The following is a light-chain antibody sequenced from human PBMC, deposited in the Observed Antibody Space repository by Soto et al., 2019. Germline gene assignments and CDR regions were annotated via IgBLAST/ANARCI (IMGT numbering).Light chain of an antibody. CDR1: QGISNY. CDR2: AAS. Sequence: DIQMTQSPSSLSASVGDRVTITCRASQGISNYLAWYQQKPGKVPKLLIYAASTLQSGVPSRFSGSGSGTDFTLSISNLQAEDVATYYCQNYNSPQWTFGQGTKVEIK. J-gene: IGKJ1*01. V-gene: IGKV1-27*01. CDR3: QNYNSPQWT.